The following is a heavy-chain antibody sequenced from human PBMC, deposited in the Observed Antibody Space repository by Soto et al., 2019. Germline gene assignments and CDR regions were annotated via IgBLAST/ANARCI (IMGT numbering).Heavy chain of an antibody. J-gene: IGHJ4*02. CDR2: VKTKADGGAA. V-gene: IGHV3-15*07. CDR1: GFNFSDAW. Sequence: GGSLRLSCVASGFNFSDAWMNWVRQAPGKGLEWVGHVKTKADGGAADYAASVKGRFTVTRDDSRNTLYLQMDSLRSEDTAIYYCTTLGHSWGQGTLVTVSS. CDR3: TTLGHS.